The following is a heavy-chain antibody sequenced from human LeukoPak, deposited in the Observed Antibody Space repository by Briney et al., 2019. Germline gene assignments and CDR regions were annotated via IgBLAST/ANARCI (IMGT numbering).Heavy chain of an antibody. V-gene: IGHV3-48*04. CDR2: ISSSSSTI. J-gene: IGHJ2*01. D-gene: IGHD6-19*01. Sequence: GGSLRLSCAASGFTFSSYSMNWVRQAPGKGLEWVSYISSSSSTIYYADSVKGRFTISRDNAKNSLYLQMNSLRAEDTAVYYCARGLLGYSSGWAPRTFDLWGRGTLVTVSS. CDR1: GFTFSSYS. CDR3: ARGLLGYSSGWAPRTFDL.